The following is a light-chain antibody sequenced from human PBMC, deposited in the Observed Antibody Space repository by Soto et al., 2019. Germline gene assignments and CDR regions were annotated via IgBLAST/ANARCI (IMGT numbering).Light chain of an antibody. V-gene: IGKV1-8*01. J-gene: IGKJ4*01. CDR2: AAS. CDR3: QQYYSYPPT. CDR1: QGISSY. Sequence: IRRTPSPSSLSASTGARGTITCRASQGISSYSAWYQQKPGKAPKLLIYAASTLQSGVPSRFSGSGSGTDFTLTISCLQSEDFATYYCQQYYSYPPTFGGGTKVDIK.